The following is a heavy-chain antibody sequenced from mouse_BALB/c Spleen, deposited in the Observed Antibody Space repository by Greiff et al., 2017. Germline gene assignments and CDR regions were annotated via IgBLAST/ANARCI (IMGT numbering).Heavy chain of an antibody. CDR1: GFTFSSYA. D-gene: IGHD4-1*01. V-gene: IGHV5-6-5*01. Sequence: EVKLVESGGGLVKPGGSLKLSCAASGFTFSSYAMSWVRQTPEKRLEWVASISSGGSTYYPDSVKGRFTISRDNARNILYLQMSSLRSEDTAMYYCARALGDYFDYWGQGTTLTVSS. J-gene: IGHJ2*01. CDR3: ARALGDYFDY. CDR2: ISSGGST.